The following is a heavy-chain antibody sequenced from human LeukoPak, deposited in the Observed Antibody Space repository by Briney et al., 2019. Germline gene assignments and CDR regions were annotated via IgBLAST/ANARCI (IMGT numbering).Heavy chain of an antibody. CDR3: TRDQNFYGSGRGFDP. CDR2: ITSSNSYI. J-gene: IGHJ5*02. Sequence: GGPLRLSCAASGFTFSTYRMNWVRQAPGKGLEWVSSITSSNSYIHYADSVKGRFTISRDNAKNSLYLQMNSLRAEDTAIYYCTRDQNFYGSGRGFDPWGQGTLVTVSS. CDR1: GFTFSTYR. D-gene: IGHD3-10*01. V-gene: IGHV3-21*01.